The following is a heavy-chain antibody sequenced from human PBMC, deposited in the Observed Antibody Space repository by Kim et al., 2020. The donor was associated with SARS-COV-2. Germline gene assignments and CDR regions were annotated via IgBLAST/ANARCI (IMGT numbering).Heavy chain of an antibody. CDR1: GYTFTGYY. CDR3: ARDPYYDILTGYRTPETKRKYSSGHYGMDV. CDR2: INPNSGGT. Sequence: ASVKVSCKASGYTFTGYYMHWVRQAPGQGLEWMGWINPNSGGTNYAQKFQGRVTMTRDTSISTAYMELSRLRSDDTAVYYCARDPYYDILTGYRTPETKRKYSSGHYGMDVWGQGTTVTVSS. D-gene: IGHD3-9*01. V-gene: IGHV1-2*02. J-gene: IGHJ6*02.